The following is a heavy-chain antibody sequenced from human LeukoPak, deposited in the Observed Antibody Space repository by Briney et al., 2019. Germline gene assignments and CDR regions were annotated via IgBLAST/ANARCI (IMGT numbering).Heavy chain of an antibody. CDR3: TGDPTTVVNTPYHFDF. V-gene: IGHV4-34*01. CDR1: GGSFSGYH. J-gene: IGHJ4*02. D-gene: IGHD4-23*01. CDR2: INDRGHT. Sequence: SETLSLTCAVHGGSFSGYHWKWIRQSPGKGLGWIGEINDRGHTNYTPSRLSRATIPVATSMKRFPLNWNSVTGADTAVHYCTGDPTTVVNTPYHFDFWGQGTLVTVSS.